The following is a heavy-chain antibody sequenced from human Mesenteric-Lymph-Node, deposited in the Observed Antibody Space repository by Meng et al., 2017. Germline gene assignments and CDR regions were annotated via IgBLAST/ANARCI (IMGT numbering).Heavy chain of an antibody. CDR3: TKDPYSDSSGYWGY. Sequence: GESLKISCAASGFTFSSYAMSWVRQVPGKGLEWVSGISSSGGDTYYADSVKGRFTISRDNSKNTVYLQMNSLRAEDTALYYCTKDPYSDSSGYWGYWGQGTLVTVSS. CDR2: ISSSGGDT. D-gene: IGHD3-22*01. J-gene: IGHJ4*02. CDR1: GFTFSSYA. V-gene: IGHV3-23*01.